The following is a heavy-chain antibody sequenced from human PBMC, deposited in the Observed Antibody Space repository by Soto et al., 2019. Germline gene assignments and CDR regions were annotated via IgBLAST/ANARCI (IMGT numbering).Heavy chain of an antibody. V-gene: IGHV3-21*02. CDR3: TRDASRDSSARGWFDP. J-gene: IGHJ5*02. D-gene: IGHD6-13*01. CDR1: GFTFRSFT. CDR2: ISSNSAYI. Sequence: EVQLVESGGGLVKPGGSLRLSCAASGFTFRSFTMNWVRQAPGKGLEWVSTISSNSAYIYYTDALRGRFTISRDNAKNSLHLQMNSLSAEDTAVYYCTRDASRDSSARGWFDPWGSGTLVTVSS.